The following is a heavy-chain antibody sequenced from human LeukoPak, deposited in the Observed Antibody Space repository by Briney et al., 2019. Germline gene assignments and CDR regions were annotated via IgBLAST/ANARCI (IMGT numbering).Heavy chain of an antibody. J-gene: IGHJ4*02. D-gene: IGHD4-17*01. CDR3: ARVATVTVDY. CDR2: IYYSGST. V-gene: IGHV4-39*07. Sequence: KPSETLSLTCTVSGGSISSSSYYWGWIRQPPGKGLEWIGSIYYSGSTYYNPSLKSRVTISVDTSKNQFSLKLSSVTAADTAVYYCARVATVTVDYWGQGTLVTVSS. CDR1: GGSISSSSYY.